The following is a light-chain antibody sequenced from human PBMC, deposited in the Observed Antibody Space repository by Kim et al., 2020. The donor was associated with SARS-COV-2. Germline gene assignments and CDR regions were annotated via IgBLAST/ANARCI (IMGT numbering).Light chain of an antibody. Sequence: GQKLTTFCSGDSSNIGTYAVHWFQHRPGTAPQLLIYGNDQRPSGVPDRFSGSKSGTSASLDISGLQSADEAQYSCAAWDDRLSGPVFGGGTQLTVL. CDR1: SSNIGTYA. CDR3: AAWDDRLSGPV. V-gene: IGLV1-44*01. CDR2: GND. J-gene: IGLJ7*01.